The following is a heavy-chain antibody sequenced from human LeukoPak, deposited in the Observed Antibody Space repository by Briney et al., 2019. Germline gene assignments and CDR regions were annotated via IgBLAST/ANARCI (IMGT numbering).Heavy chain of an antibody. V-gene: IGHV4-39*01. J-gene: IGHJ4*02. CDR1: GGSISSSSYY. Sequence: SETLSLTCTVSGGSISSSSYYWGWIRQPPGKGLEWIGSIYYSGSTYYNPSLKSRVTISVDTSKNQFSLKLSSVTAADTAVYYCARRLLNPKSYFDYWGQGTLVTVSS. CDR2: IYYSGST. CDR3: ARRLLNPKSYFDY.